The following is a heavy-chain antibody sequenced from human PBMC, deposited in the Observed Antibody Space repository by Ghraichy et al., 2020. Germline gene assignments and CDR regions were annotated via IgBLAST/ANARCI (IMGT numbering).Heavy chain of an antibody. CDR3: AKDTYYYGSGPWDV. CDR2: ISGSGGST. J-gene: IGHJ6*02. D-gene: IGHD3-10*01. V-gene: IGHV3-23*01. Sequence: GGSLRLSCAASGFTFSSYAMSWVRQAPGKGLEWVSAISGSGGSTYYADSVKGRFTISRDNSKNTLYLQMNSLRAEDTAVYYCAKDTYYYGSGPWDVWGQGTTVTVSS. CDR1: GFTFSSYA.